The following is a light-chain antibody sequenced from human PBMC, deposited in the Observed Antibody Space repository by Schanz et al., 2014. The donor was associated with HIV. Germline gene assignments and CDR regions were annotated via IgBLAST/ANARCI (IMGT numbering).Light chain of an antibody. CDR2: DVS. V-gene: IGLV2-14*03. Sequence: QSVLTQPASVSGSPGQSISISCTGTSGDVGGYNYVSWFQQHPGKAPQLMIYDVSNRPSGVSNRFSGSKSGNTASLTISGLQAEDEADYYCSSYTNINSWVFGGGTKLTVL. CDR3: SSYTNINSWV. CDR1: SGDVGGYNY. J-gene: IGLJ3*02.